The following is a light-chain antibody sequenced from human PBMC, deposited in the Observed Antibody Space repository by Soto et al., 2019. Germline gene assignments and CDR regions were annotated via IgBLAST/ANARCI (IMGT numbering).Light chain of an antibody. J-gene: IGKJ2*01. Sequence: EIVLTQSPATLSLSPGERATLSCRASQSVSTFLTWYQHKPGQAPRLLIYDASTWATGLPSRFSGAGSGTDFTLTISSLEPEDVAIYYCQERYDAAHTFGQGTKVEIK. CDR3: QERYDAAHT. V-gene: IGKV3-11*01. CDR2: DAS. CDR1: QSVSTF.